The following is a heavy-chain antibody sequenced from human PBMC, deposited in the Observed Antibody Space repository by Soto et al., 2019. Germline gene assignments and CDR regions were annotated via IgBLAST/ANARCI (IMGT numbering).Heavy chain of an antibody. Sequence: SETLSLTCPVSGASISSGEYFWNWIRQHPGKGLEWIGYIYYSGSTYYNPSLKSRVTISVDTSKNQFSLNLRSVTAADTAVYYCARRAPFSYYDSSTYYFPGAFDIWGQGTMVTV. V-gene: IGHV4-31*03. J-gene: IGHJ3*02. CDR1: GASISSGEYF. CDR3: ARRAPFSYYDSSTYYFPGAFDI. CDR2: IYYSGST. D-gene: IGHD3-22*01.